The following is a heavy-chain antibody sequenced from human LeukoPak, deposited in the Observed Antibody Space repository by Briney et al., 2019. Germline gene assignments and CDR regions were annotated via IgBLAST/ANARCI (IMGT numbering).Heavy chain of an antibody. CDR3: ARLRDYDSTGYSIDY. D-gene: IGHD3-22*01. CDR1: GYSFVVYW. V-gene: IGHV5-51*01. CDR2: IYPGDSET. J-gene: IGHJ4*02. Sequence: GESLQISCKGSGYSFVVYWVGWVRQMPGKGLEFMGIIYPGDSETRYSPSFQGLVTISVDKSISTAYLHWSSLKASDTAMYYCARLRDYDSTGYSIDYWGQGTLVTVSS.